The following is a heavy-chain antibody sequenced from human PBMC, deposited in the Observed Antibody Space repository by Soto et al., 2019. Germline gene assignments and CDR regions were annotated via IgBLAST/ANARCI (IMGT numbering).Heavy chain of an antibody. J-gene: IGHJ4*02. Sequence: ASVKVSCKASGYTFITYAVHWVRQAPGQRLEWMGRIGAGNGNTRYSQKFQGRVTITRDTSASTVYMELSSLNSEDTAVFYCARDRHYYDSSGSSYYFDYWGQGTLVTVSS. D-gene: IGHD3-22*01. CDR2: IGAGNGNT. CDR1: GYTFITYA. V-gene: IGHV1-3*01. CDR3: ARDRHYYDSSGSSYYFDY.